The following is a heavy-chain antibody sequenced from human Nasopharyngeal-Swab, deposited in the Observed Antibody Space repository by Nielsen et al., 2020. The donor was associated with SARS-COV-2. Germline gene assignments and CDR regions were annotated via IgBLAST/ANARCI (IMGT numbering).Heavy chain of an antibody. CDR2: INPNSGGT. V-gene: IGHV1-2*06. CDR3: ARERIAAAGTGFDY. Sequence: ASVKVSCKASEYTFTGYYMHWVRQAPGQGLEWMGRINPNSGGTNYAQKFQGRVTMTRDTSISTAYMELSRLRSDDTAVYYCARERIAAAGTGFDYWGQGTLVTVSS. J-gene: IGHJ4*02. CDR1: EYTFTGYY. D-gene: IGHD6-13*01.